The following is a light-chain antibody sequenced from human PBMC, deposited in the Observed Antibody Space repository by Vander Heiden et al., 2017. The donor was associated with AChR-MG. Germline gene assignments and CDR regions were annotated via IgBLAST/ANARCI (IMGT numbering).Light chain of an antibody. Sequence: NFVLTQPHPVSESPGKTVTIPCTRSGGSIASNSVQWYQQPPASAPTAVIFEDNHSRSGVPGRFSGSIDSSSNTASLIISGLKTEDDADYYCQSYDGTSRGVFGGGTKLTVL. CDR1: GGSIASNS. V-gene: IGLV6-57*03. CDR2: EDN. CDR3: QSYDGTSRGV. J-gene: IGLJ2*01.